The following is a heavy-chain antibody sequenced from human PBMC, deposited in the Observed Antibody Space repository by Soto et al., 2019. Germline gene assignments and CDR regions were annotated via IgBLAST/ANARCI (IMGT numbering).Heavy chain of an antibody. CDR3: AKDDTVYYDSSGYYLAELS. J-gene: IGHJ4*02. CDR1: GFTFSSYA. V-gene: IGHV3-23*01. D-gene: IGHD3-22*01. CDR2: ISGSGGST. Sequence: GGSLRLSCAASGFTFSSYAMSWVRQAPGKGLEWVSAISGSGGSTYYADSVKGRFTISRDNSKNTLYLQMNSLRAEDTAVYYCAKDDTVYYDSSGYYLAELSWGQGTLVTVSS.